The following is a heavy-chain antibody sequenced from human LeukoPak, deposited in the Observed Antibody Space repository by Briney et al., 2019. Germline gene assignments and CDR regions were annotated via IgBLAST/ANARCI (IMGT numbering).Heavy chain of an antibody. D-gene: IGHD3-10*01. Sequence: GGSLRLSCVGSGFSFSIYSMNWVRQAPGKGLEWVGRIKTNAEGGTLDYTAPVKGRFTISRDDSKNTLYLQMDSLEVEDTGMYYCTTGIDDGGGYWGQGTLVTVSS. CDR3: TTGIDDGGGY. CDR2: IKTNAEGGTL. V-gene: IGHV3-15*07. CDR1: GFSFSIYS. J-gene: IGHJ4*02.